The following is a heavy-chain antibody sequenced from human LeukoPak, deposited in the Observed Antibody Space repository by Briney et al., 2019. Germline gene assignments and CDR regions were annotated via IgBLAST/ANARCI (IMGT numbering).Heavy chain of an antibody. Sequence: SETLSLTCAVYGGSFSGYYWSWIRQPPGKGLEWIGEINHSGSINYNPSLKSRVTISVDTSKNQFSLKLSSVTAADTAVYYCARRGSYSSSRFQHWGQGTLVTVSS. V-gene: IGHV4-34*01. J-gene: IGHJ1*01. D-gene: IGHD6-6*01. CDR2: INHSGSI. CDR1: GGSFSGYY. CDR3: ARRGSYSSSRFQH.